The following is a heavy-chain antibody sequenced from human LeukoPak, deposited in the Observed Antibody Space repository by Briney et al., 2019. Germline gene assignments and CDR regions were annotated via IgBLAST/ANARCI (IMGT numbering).Heavy chain of an antibody. Sequence: SETLSLTCTVSGGSISSTSYYWGWIRQSPGKGLEWIGSIHYSGIAYYKSSLKSRVTISVDTSKNQFSLKLSSVTAADTAVYFCARQLEGEYWSGYIEGHFDYWGQGTLVTVSS. CDR2: IHYSGIA. CDR3: ARQLEGEYWSGYIEGHFDY. CDR1: GGSISSTSYY. V-gene: IGHV4-39*01. J-gene: IGHJ4*02. D-gene: IGHD3-3*01.